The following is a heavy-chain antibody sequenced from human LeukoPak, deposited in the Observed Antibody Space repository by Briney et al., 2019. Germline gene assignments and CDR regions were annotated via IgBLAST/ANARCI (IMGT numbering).Heavy chain of an antibody. D-gene: IGHD6-13*01. CDR2: INHSGST. CDR1: GGSFSGYY. CDR3: ARVLAAAGNNWFDP. V-gene: IGHV4-34*01. Sequence: SETLSLTCAVYGGSFSGYYWSWIRQPPGKGLEWIGEINHSGSTNYNPSLKSRVTISVDTSKNQFSLKLTSVTAADTAVYYCARVLAAAGNNWFDPWGQGTLVTVSS. J-gene: IGHJ5*02.